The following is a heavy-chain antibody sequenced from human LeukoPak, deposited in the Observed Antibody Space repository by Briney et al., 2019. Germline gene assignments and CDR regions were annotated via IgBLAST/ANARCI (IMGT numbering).Heavy chain of an antibody. CDR1: GFTFDDYA. CDR2: ISWNSGSI. D-gene: IGHD3-10*01. J-gene: IGHJ3*02. CDR3: AKTGSGSYYNADAFDI. Sequence: GGSLRLSCAASGFTFDDYAMHWVRQAPGKGLEWVSGISWNSGSIGYADSVKGRFTISRDNAKNSLYLQMNSLRAEDTALYYCAKTGSGSYYNADAFDIWGQGTMVTVSS. V-gene: IGHV3-9*01.